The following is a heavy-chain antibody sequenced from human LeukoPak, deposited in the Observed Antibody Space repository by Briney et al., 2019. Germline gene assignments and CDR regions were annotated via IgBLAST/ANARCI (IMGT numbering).Heavy chain of an antibody. Sequence: GGSLRLSCAASGFTFSSYSMNWVRQAPGKGLEWVSSISSSSSYIYYADSVKGRFTISRDNAKNSLYLQMNSLRAEDTAVYYCARDLGNLNFGGWDPGYFDYWGQGTLVTVSS. V-gene: IGHV3-21*01. J-gene: IGHJ4*01. CDR1: GFTFSSYS. CDR2: ISSSSSYI. D-gene: IGHD6-19*01. CDR3: ARDLGNLNFGGWDPGYFDY.